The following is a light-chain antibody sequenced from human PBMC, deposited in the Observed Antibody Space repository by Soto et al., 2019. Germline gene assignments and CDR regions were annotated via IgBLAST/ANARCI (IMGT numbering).Light chain of an antibody. CDR2: EVS. CDR1: NSDIGGYNY. CDR3: SSYTSSNAWV. J-gene: IGLJ3*02. V-gene: IGLV2-14*01. Sequence: QSVLTQPASVSGSPGQSITISCTGTNSDIGGYNYVSWYQQHPGKAPKLMIYEVSNRPSGVSYRFSGSKSGNTASLTISGLQAEDEADYYCSSYTSSNAWVFGGGPKLTVL.